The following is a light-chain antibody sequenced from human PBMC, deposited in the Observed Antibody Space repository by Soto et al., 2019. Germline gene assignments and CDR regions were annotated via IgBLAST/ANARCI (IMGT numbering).Light chain of an antibody. CDR2: GSS. CDR1: QSVSGNY. Sequence: EIVLTQSPGTLSLSPGERATLSCRASQSVSGNYLAWYQQKPRQSPRLLIYGSSDRATGIPDRFSGSVSGTDFTLTITRVERDDFAVYYCPQDGSSPPYTLGQGTKLEIK. CDR3: PQDGSSPPYT. V-gene: IGKV3-20*01. J-gene: IGKJ2*01.